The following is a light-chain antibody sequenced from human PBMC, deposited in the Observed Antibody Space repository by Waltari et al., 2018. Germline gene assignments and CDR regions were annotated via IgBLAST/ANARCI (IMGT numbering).Light chain of an antibody. CDR1: SSNIGNNY. CDR2: ENT. J-gene: IGLJ7*01. Sequence: QSVLTQPPSVSAAPGQRVTISCSGGSSNIGNNYVSWYRQFPGTAPKLLIYENTARPSGIPGRFSGSKSGTSATLDITGLQAGDEADYYCGTWDSSLSGAVLGGGTHLTVL. V-gene: IGLV1-51*02. CDR3: GTWDSSLSGAV.